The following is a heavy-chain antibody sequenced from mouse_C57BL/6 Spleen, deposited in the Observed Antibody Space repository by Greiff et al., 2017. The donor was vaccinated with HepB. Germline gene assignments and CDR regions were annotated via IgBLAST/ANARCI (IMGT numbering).Heavy chain of an antibody. D-gene: IGHD2-2*01. V-gene: IGHV14-4*01. CDR1: GFNIKDYY. CDR2: IDPENGDT. J-gene: IGHJ2*01. Sequence: VQLQQSGAELVRPGASVKLSCTASGFNIKDYYMHWVKQRPEQGLEWIGWIDPENGDTDYASKFQGKATITADTSSNTAYLQLSSLTSEDTAVYYGTTAYGYDGYYFDYWGQGTTLTVSS. CDR3: TTAYGYDGYYFDY.